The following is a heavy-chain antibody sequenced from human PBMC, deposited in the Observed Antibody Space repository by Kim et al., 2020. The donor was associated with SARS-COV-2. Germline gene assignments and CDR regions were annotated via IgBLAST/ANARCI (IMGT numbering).Heavy chain of an antibody. D-gene: IGHD4-17*01. CDR1: GFTFKSHG. CDR3: VRDGYGEFGAFDI. Sequence: GGSLRLSCAASGFTFKSHGMHWVRQAPGKGLEWVAVIWYDGSNKNYADSVKGRFTISRDNSKNTVFLQLTSLSAEDTALYYCVRDGYGEFGAFDIWGQGT. CDR2: IWYDGSNK. J-gene: IGHJ3*02. V-gene: IGHV3-33*01.